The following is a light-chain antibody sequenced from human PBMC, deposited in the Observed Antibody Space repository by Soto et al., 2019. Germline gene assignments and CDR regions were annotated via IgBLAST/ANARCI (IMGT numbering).Light chain of an antibody. J-gene: IGLJ3*02. CDR2: EAT. Sequence: QSALTQPASVSGSPGQSITISCTGSSSDVGTYDLVSWYQHHPGAAPKLMIYEATRRPSGISNRFSGSKSGNTASLTISGLQAEDEADYYCSSYTSSSTLDWVFGGGTKLTVL. CDR3: SSYTSSSTLDWV. V-gene: IGLV2-14*02. CDR1: SSDVGTYDL.